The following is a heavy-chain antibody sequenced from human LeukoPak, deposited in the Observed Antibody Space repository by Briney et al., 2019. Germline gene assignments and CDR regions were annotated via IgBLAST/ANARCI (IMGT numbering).Heavy chain of an antibody. V-gene: IGHV1-2*02. CDR3: ARDFYYDSSGAFDF. J-gene: IGHJ4*02. CDR2: INPNSGDT. Sequence: ASVKVSCKASGYTFTGYYMHWVRRAPGQGLEWMGWINPNSGDTNYAQKFQGRVTMTRDTSITTAYMELSRLRSDDTAVYYCARDFYYDSSGAFDFWGRGTLVTVSS. CDR1: GYTFTGYY. D-gene: IGHD3-22*01.